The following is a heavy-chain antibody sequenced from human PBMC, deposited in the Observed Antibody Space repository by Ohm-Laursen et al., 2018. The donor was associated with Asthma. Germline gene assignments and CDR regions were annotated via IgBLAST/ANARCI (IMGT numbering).Heavy chain of an antibody. CDR2: IHYSGST. CDR1: GGSISSGHYY. J-gene: IGHJ4*02. D-gene: IGHD3-22*01. V-gene: IGHV4-31*03. Sequence: TLSLTCTVSGGSISSGHYYWTWIRQHPGKGLEWIGNIHYSGSTIYNPSLESRLTISVDTSKNQFSLNLSSVTAADTAVYYCARDHSSGYSFSFDYWGQGTLVTVSS. CDR3: ARDHSSGYSFSFDY.